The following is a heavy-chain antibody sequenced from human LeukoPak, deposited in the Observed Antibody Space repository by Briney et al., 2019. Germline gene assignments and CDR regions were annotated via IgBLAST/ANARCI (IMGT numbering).Heavy chain of an antibody. Sequence: SETLSLTCTVSSGSISSYYWSWIRQPAGKGLEWIGRIYSSGSTNYNPSHKSRVTVSVDTSRNQISLELTSVTAADTAVYYCARDPSYVSGYYDYWGQGTLVTVSS. CDR1: SGSISSYY. CDR2: IYSSGST. J-gene: IGHJ4*02. D-gene: IGHD6-19*01. CDR3: ARDPSYVSGYYDY. V-gene: IGHV4-4*07.